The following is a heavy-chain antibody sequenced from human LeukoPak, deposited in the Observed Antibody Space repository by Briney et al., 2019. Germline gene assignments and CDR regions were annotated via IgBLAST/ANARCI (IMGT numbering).Heavy chain of an antibody. CDR2: ISGSGGST. CDR1: GFTFSSYA. CDR3: AKDRYSGSYLGQCYFDY. V-gene: IGHV3-23*01. D-gene: IGHD1-26*01. Sequence: PGGSLRLSCAASGFTFSSYAMSWVRQAPGKGLEWVSAISGSGGSTYYADSVKGRFTISRDNSKNTLYLQMNSLRAEDTAVHYCAKDRYSGSYLGQCYFDYWGQGTLVTVSS. J-gene: IGHJ4*02.